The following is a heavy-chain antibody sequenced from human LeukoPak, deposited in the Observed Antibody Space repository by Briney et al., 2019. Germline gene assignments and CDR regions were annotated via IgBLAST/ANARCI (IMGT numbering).Heavy chain of an antibody. J-gene: IGHJ4*02. CDR2: INHSGST. V-gene: IGHV4-34*01. D-gene: IGHD6-6*01. Sequence: SETLSLTCAVYGXXXXGYXXSXXRQPXXXXXXXXGXINHSGSTNYNPSLKSRVTISVDTSKNQFSLKLSSVTAADTAVYYCARGPWRAARPGPHFDYWGQGTLVTVSS. CDR1: GXXXXGYX. CDR3: ARGPWRAARPGPHFDY.